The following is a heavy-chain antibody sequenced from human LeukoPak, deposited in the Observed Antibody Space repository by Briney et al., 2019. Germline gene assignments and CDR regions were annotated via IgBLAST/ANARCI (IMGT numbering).Heavy chain of an antibody. V-gene: IGHV1-69*01. CDR2: IIPFFDTS. CDR3: ARVVPMVRGAPVAAFDI. D-gene: IGHD3-10*01. J-gene: IGHJ3*02. Sequence: SVKVSCKASGGTFSNFVFSWVRQAPGQGLEWMGGIIPFFDTSSYAQTFQGRVTITADESTSTAYMELSSLRSEDTAVYYCARVVPMVRGAPVAAFDIWGQGTMVTVSS. CDR1: GGTFSNFV.